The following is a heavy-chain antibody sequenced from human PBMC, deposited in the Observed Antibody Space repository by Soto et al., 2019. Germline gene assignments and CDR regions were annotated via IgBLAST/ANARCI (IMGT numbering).Heavy chain of an antibody. V-gene: IGHV3-13*01. Sequence: GGSLRLSFAASGFTFSTYDMHWVRQSTGKSLEWVSAIGIADDTYYPGSVTGRFTISRDNAKNSLFLQMNSLRTGDTAVYYCARGTYGRPLDYWGQGTLVIVSS. CDR1: GFTFSTYD. D-gene: IGHD3-10*01. J-gene: IGHJ4*02. CDR3: ARGTYGRPLDY. CDR2: IGIADDT.